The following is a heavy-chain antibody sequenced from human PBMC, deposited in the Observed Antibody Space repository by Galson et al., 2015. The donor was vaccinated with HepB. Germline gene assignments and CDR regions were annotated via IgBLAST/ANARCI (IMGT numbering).Heavy chain of an antibody. CDR2: IYYSGST. CDR3: ARHLTGQEGDDAFDI. D-gene: IGHD1-14*01. CDR1: GGSISSSSYY. J-gene: IGHJ3*02. Sequence: TLSLTCTVSGGSISSSSYYWGWIRQPPGKGLEWIGSIYYSGSTYYNPSLKSRVTISVDTSKNQFSLKLSSVTAADTAVYYCARHLTGQEGDDAFDIWGQGTMVTVSS. V-gene: IGHV4-39*01.